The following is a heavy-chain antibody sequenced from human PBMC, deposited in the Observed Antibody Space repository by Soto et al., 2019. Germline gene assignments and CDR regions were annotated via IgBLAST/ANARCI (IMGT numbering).Heavy chain of an antibody. CDR1: GGVLSAYF. V-gene: IGHV4-34*01. J-gene: IGHJ6*02. D-gene: IGHD2-15*01. CDR2: IDHSGTT. Sequence: XTFSMYGGVLSAYFCSWIHQSARKGLEWIGQIDHSGTTNYNPSLECRSTISVATSKNQFSLTLSSVTAADTAVSYCASATLDLWGQGTTVTFSS. CDR3: ASATLDL.